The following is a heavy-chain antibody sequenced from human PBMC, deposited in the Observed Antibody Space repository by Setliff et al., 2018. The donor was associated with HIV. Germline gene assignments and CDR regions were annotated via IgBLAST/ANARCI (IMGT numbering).Heavy chain of an antibody. V-gene: IGHV4-59*08. J-gene: IGHJ5*02. CDR1: GDSISSYF. CDR3: ARRWVIAAGNWFDP. CDR2: IYYSGST. Sequence: SETLSLTCTVSGDSISSYFWSWIRQSPGKGLEWIGYIYYSGSTYYNPSLKSRVTISVDTSKNQFSLKLSSVTAADTAVYYCARRWVIAAGNWFDPWGQGTLVTVS. D-gene: IGHD6-13*01.